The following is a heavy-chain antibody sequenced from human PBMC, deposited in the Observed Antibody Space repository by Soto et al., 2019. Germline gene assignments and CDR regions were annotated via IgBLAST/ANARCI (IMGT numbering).Heavy chain of an antibody. CDR2: INADNGQT. CDR3: ARAVFWSRRGGVYCFDP. J-gene: IGHJ5*02. D-gene: IGHD2-8*02. CDR1: GYTFARFA. Sequence: ASVKVSCKASGYTFARFAVHWVRQAPGQSLEWMGWINADNGQTKYSQNFQGRITMTRDKSANTMYLEVHSLRSQDTAFYYCARAVFWSRRGGVYCFDPWGQGTLVTVSS. V-gene: IGHV1-3*01.